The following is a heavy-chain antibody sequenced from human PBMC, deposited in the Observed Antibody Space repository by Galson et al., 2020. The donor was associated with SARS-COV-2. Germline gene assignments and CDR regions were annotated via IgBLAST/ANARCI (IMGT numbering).Heavy chain of an antibody. Sequence: ASVKVYCKASGYTFTSYGISWVRQAPGQGLEWMGWISAYNGNTKYAQKLQGRVTMTTDTSTSTAYMELRSLRSDDTAVYYCARQGWWYYDSSGYWDYYGMDVWGEGTTVTVSS. CDR1: GYTFTSYG. J-gene: IGHJ6*04. V-gene: IGHV1-18*01. D-gene: IGHD3-22*01. CDR2: ISAYNGNT. CDR3: ARQGWWYYDSSGYWDYYGMDV.